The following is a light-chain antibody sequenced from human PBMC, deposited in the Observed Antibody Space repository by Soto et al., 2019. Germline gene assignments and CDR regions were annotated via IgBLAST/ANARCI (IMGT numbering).Light chain of an antibody. J-gene: IGKJ4*01. Sequence: DIVMTQSPDSLAVSLGERATINCKSSQRVLYSSNNKNYLAWYQQKPGQPPKLLIYWSSTRESGVSDRFSGSGSGTDFTLTISSMQAEDVAVYYCQQHYSTPLTFGGGTKVEIK. CDR2: WSS. CDR3: QQHYSTPLT. V-gene: IGKV4-1*01. CDR1: QRVLYSSNNKNY.